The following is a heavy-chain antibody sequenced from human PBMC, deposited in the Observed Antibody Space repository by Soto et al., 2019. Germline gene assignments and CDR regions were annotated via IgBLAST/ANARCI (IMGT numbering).Heavy chain of an antibody. V-gene: IGHV3-66*01. J-gene: IGHJ6*03. CDR3: ARDKALGSGSNIDYYYYYYMDV. CDR1: GFTVSSNY. D-gene: IGHD3-10*01. Sequence: GGSLRLSCAASGFTVSSNYMSWVRQAPGKGLEWVSVIYSGGSTYYADSVKGRFTISRDNSKNTLYLQMNSLRAEDTAVYYCARDKALGSGSNIDYYYYYYMDVWGKGTTVTVSS. CDR2: IYSGGST.